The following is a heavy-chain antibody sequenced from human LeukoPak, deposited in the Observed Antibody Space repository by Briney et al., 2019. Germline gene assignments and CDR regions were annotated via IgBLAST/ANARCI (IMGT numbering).Heavy chain of an antibody. J-gene: IGHJ5*02. V-gene: IGHV1-69*05. CDR3: ARSAGDFWSGYYHNWFDP. Sequence: GASVKVSCKASGGTFSSYAISWVRQAPGQGLEWMGGIIPIFGTANYAQKLQGRVTITTDESTSTAYMELSSLRSEDTAVYYCARSAGDFWSGYYHNWFDPWGQGTLVTVSS. CDR2: IIPIFGTA. D-gene: IGHD3-3*01. CDR1: GGTFSSYA.